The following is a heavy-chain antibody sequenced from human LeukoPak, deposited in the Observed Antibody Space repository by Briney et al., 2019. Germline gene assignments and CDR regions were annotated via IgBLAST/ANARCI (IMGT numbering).Heavy chain of an antibody. J-gene: IGHJ6*02. V-gene: IGHV3-21*01. D-gene: IGHD5-18*01. CDR2: ISSSSSYI. CDR1: GFTFSSYS. CDR3: ARDSTLSGQLWLQNYYGMDV. Sequence: GGSLRLSCAASGFTFSSYSMNWVRQAPGKGLEWVSSISSSSSYIYYADSVKGRFTISRDNAKNSLYLQMNSLRAEDTAVYYCARDSTLSGQLWLQNYYGMDVWGQGTTVTVSS.